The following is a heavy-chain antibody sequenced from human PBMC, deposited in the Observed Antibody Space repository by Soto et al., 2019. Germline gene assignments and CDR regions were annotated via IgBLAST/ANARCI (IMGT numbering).Heavy chain of an antibody. CDR3: ARSSGIYSKGFDP. Sequence: QVRLVQSAAEAMRPGASLKVSCKASGDSFTGYYIHWVRQAPGQGLEWMGWISLNSGSTNFAEKFRGWATVTRDTSTNTAYLELTGLTSNDAAGYYCARSSGIYSKGFDPWGQGDRVTVFS. CDR2: ISLNSGST. V-gene: IGHV1-2*04. D-gene: IGHD1-26*01. CDR1: GDSFTGYY. J-gene: IGHJ5*02.